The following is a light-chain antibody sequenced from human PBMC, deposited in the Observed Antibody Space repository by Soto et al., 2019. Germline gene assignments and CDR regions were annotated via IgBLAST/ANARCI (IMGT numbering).Light chain of an antibody. J-gene: IGKJ1*01. CDR1: QSVNSN. V-gene: IGKV3-15*01. Sequence: EIVMTQSPATLSVSPGERATLSCRASQSVNSNLAWYQQRPGQAPRLLIYGASTRATGIPARFSGSGSGTEFTLTISSLQSADFAVYYCQPYNNWLRTFGQGTKVDIK. CDR2: GAS. CDR3: QPYNNWLRT.